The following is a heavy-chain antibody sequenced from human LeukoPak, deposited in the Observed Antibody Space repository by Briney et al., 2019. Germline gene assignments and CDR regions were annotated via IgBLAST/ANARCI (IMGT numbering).Heavy chain of an antibody. CDR3: ARDYYDSSGVGY. J-gene: IGHJ4*02. CDR2: IWYDGSNK. D-gene: IGHD3-22*01. V-gene: IGHV3-33*08. Sequence: PGGSLRLSCAASGFTFSSYAMHWVRQAPGKGLEWVAVIWYDGSNKYYADSVKGRFTISRDNSKNTLYLQMNSLRAEDTAVYYCARDYYDSSGVGYWGQGTLVTVSS. CDR1: GFTFSSYA.